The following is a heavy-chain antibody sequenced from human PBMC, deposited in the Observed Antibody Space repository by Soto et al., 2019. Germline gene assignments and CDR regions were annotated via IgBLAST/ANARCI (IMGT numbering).Heavy chain of an antibody. CDR1: GYTFTKFH. CDR2: INPSGGST. Sequence: ASVKVSCKASGYTFTKFHIHWVRQAPGQGLEWMGIINPSGGSTTYAQQFQGRVTMTRDTSTSTLYMELSSLRSEDTAVYYCARVPIGWSTYYFDYWGQGTLVTVSS. D-gene: IGHD6-19*01. CDR3: ARVPIGWSTYYFDY. V-gene: IGHV1-46*01. J-gene: IGHJ4*02.